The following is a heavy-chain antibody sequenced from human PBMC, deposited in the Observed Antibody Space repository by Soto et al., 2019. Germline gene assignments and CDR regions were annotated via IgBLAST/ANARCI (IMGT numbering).Heavy chain of an antibody. V-gene: IGHV4-31*03. Sequence: QVRLQESGPGLVKPSQTLSLTCSVSGASISSGGYCWSWIRQHPEKGLEWIGYIDNSGSAYYNPYLRSRVSISGDTSKGLFYLQLNSVTAADTAVYYCARDITVVRGGTPYDYYGMDVWGPGTTVTVSS. CDR1: GASISSGGYC. CDR3: ARDITVVRGGTPYDYYGMDV. D-gene: IGHD3-10*01. CDR2: IDNSGSA. J-gene: IGHJ6*02.